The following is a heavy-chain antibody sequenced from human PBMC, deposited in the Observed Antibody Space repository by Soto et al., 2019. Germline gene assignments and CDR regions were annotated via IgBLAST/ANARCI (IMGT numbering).Heavy chain of an antibody. Sequence: SETLSLTCTVSGDSISTVDYFWAWVRQPPGQALEYIGYIYKSATTYYNPSFESRVAISLDTSKSQFSLNVTSLTAADTAVYFCARGRYCLTGRCFPNWFDPWGQGTLVTVSS. CDR1: GDSISTVDYF. J-gene: IGHJ5*02. CDR3: ARGRYCLTGRCFPNWFDP. V-gene: IGHV4-30-4*01. D-gene: IGHD2-15*01. CDR2: IYKSATT.